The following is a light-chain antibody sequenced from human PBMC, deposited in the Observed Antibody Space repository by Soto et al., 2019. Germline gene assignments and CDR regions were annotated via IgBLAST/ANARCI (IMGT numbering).Light chain of an antibody. J-gene: IGLJ1*01. CDR2: EDT. Sequence: QSALTQPASVSGSPGQSITISCTGPSSDVGGSKVVSWYQHHPGKAPKLIIYEDTKRPSGVSTRFSGSKSGNTASLTISGLQAEDEADYYCATWDSSLSALAFGTGTKVTVL. CDR1: SSDVGGSKV. CDR3: ATWDSSLSALA. V-gene: IGLV2-23*01.